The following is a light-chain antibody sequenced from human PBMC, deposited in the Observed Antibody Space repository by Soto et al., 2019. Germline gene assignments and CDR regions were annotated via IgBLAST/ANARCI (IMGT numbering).Light chain of an antibody. J-gene: IGKJ4*01. CDR3: LQHNSYPLT. CDR2: GAS. V-gene: IGKV1-17*03. Sequence: ASLKDSVAFSCRASQGISNYLAWFQQKPGKVPKRLIYGASSLQGGVPSRFSGSGSGTEFTLTISSLQPEDVATYYCLQHNSYPLTFGGGTKVDIK. CDR1: QGISNY.